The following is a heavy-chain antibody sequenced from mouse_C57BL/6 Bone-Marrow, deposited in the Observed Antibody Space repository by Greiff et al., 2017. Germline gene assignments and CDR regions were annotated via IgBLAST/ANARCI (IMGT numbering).Heavy chain of an antibody. D-gene: IGHD1-1*01. V-gene: IGHV1-52*01. CDR2: IDPSDSET. Sequence: QVQLQQPGAELVRPGSSVKLSCKASGYTFTSYWMHWVKQRPIQGLEWIGNIDPSDSETHYNQKFKDQATLTVDKSSSTAYMQLSSLTSEDSAVYYCAREYYGISSWYFDVWGTGTTVTVSS. CDR3: AREYYGISSWYFDV. J-gene: IGHJ1*03. CDR1: GYTFTSYW.